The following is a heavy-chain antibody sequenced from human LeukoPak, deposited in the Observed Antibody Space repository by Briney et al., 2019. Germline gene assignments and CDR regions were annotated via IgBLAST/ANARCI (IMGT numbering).Heavy chain of an antibody. D-gene: IGHD3-3*01. Sequence: SGTLSLTCAVSGGSISSSNWWSWVRQPPGKGLEWIGEIYHSGSTNYNPSLKSRVTISVDTSKNQFSLKLSSVTAADTAVYYCARTSPSIFGVVIPSFNWFDPWGQGTLVTVSS. CDR1: GGSISSSNW. CDR2: IYHSGST. CDR3: ARTSPSIFGVVIPSFNWFDP. V-gene: IGHV4-4*02. J-gene: IGHJ5*02.